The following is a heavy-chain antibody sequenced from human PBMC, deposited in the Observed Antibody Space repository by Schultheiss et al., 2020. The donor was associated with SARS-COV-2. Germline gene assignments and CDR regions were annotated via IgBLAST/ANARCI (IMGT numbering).Heavy chain of an antibody. CDR2: IYTSGST. CDR1: GYSISSSSYY. CDR3: ARHGYLEAIFDY. V-gene: IGHV4-39*01. J-gene: IGHJ4*02. Sequence: SETLSLTCTVSGYSISSSSYYWGWIRQPAGKGLEWIGRIYTSGSTYYNPSLKSRVTISVDTSKNQFSLKLSSVTAADTAVYYCARHGYLEAIFDYWGQGTLVTVSS. D-gene: IGHD1-20*01.